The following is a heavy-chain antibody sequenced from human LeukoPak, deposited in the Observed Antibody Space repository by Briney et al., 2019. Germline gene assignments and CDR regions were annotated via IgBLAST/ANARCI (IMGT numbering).Heavy chain of an antibody. CDR2: IYYSGST. D-gene: IGHD3-10*01. V-gene: IGHV4-39*07. CDR3: ARGRITMVRGVIGGGYFDY. CDR1: GGSISSSSYY. J-gene: IGHJ4*02. Sequence: PSETLSLTCTVSGGSISSSSYYWGWIRQPPGKGLEWIGSIYYSGSTYYNPSLKSRVTISVDTSKNQFSLKLSSVTAADTAVYYCARGRITMVRGVIGGGYFDYWGQGTLVTVSS.